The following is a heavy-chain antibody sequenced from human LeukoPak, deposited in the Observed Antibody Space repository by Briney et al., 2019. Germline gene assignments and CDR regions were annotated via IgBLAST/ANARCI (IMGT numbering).Heavy chain of an antibody. V-gene: IGHV3-23*01. CDR1: GFTFSSYG. J-gene: IGHJ4*02. D-gene: IGHD3-9*01. CDR2: ISGSGGST. Sequence: GGSLRLSCAASGFTFSSYGMSWVRQAPGKGLEWVSAISGSGGSTYYADSVKGRFTISRDNSKNTLYLQMNGLRAEDTAVYYCAKGHYDILTGYYSAPCFDYWGQGTLVTVSS. CDR3: AKGHYDILTGYYSAPCFDY.